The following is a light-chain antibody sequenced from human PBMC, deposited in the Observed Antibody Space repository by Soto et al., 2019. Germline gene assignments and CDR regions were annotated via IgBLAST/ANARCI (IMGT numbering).Light chain of an antibody. Sequence: EVVLTQSPGTLSLSPGARATLSCRASQSVTSTYLAWYQHRPGEAPRLLVYGASTRATGIPDRFSGSGSGTDFTLTISSLQSEDFAVYYCQQYNNWPAITFGQGTRLEIK. CDR2: GAS. CDR3: QQYNNWPAIT. V-gene: IGKV3D-15*01. J-gene: IGKJ5*01. CDR1: QSVTSTY.